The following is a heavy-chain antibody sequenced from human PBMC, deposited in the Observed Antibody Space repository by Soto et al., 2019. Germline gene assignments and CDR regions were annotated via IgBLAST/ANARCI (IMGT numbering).Heavy chain of an antibody. D-gene: IGHD5-12*01. J-gene: IGHJ5*02. CDR2: TIPILDVA. Sequence: ASVKVSCKASGGTFSTSTFTWVRQAPGQGLGWMGRTIPILDVADYAQDFQGRVTITADKSTSTAYMELTSLTSKDTAVYYCARDSPSGSTYSGYDAIDAWGKGTLVPVAS. CDR3: ARDSPSGSTYSGYDAIDA. V-gene: IGHV1-69*04. CDR1: GGTFSTST.